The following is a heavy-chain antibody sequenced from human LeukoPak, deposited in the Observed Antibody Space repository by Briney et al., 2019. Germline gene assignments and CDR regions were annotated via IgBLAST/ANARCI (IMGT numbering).Heavy chain of an antibody. CDR3: AKSVYCSGGSCYLYYYYYYMDV. CDR2: ISGSGGST. CDR1: GFTFSSYA. J-gene: IGHJ6*03. V-gene: IGHV3-23*01. Sequence: GGSLRLSCAASGFTFSSYAMSWVRQAPGKGLEWVSAISGSGGSTYYADSVKGRFTISRDNSKNTLYLQMNSLRAEDTAVYYCAKSVYCSGGSCYLYYYYYYMDVWGKGTTVTVSS. D-gene: IGHD2-15*01.